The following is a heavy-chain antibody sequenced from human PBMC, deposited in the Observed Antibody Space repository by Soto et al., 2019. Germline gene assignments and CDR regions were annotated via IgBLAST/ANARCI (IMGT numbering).Heavy chain of an antibody. V-gene: IGHV3-30*18. CDR3: AKGLYSYGSSYFDY. Sequence: SLRLSCVVSGFTFSSFGMHWVRQAPGKGLEWVAVIAFDGSDEYYGDSVKGRFSISRDNSKSTLYLQMNSLRPEDATVYYCAKGLYSYGSSYFDYWGQGTLVTVSS. CDR1: GFTFSSFG. J-gene: IGHJ4*02. CDR2: IAFDGSDE. D-gene: IGHD5-18*01.